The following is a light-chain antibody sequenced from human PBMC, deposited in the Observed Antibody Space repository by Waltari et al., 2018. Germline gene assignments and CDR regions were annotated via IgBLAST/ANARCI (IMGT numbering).Light chain of an antibody. V-gene: IGKV1-16*01. Sequence: DIQMTQSPSSLSASVGDRVTISCRASQDVCTFLAWFQQKPGKVPKSLIYTASNLQSGDPSRFSGSGAGTDFTLTINGLQHEDVATYYCKQYNSYPYSFGQGTRLEIK. CDR3: KQYNSYPYS. CDR2: TAS. J-gene: IGKJ2*03. CDR1: QDVCTF.